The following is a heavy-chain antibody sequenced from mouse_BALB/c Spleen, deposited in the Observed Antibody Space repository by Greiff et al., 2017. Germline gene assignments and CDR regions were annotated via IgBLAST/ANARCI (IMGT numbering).Heavy chain of an antibody. J-gene: IGHJ4*01. V-gene: IGHV3-2*02. D-gene: IGHD2-4*01. CDR1: GYSITSDYA. CDR2: ISYSGST. CDR3: ARTDYDYDEYAMDY. Sequence: ESGPGLVKPSQSLSLTCTVTGYSITSDYAWNWIRQFPGNKLEWMGYISYSGSTSYNPSLKSRISITRDTSKNQFFLQLNSVTTEDTATYYCARTDYDYDEYAMDYWGQGTSVTVSS.